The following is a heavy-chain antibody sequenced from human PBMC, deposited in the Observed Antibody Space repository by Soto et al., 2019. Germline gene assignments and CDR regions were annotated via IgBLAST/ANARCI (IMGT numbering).Heavy chain of an antibody. CDR3: ARPGTTSSGYYYYGMDV. Sequence: RESLKISCKGSGYSFTSYWISWVRQMPGKGLEWMGRIDLSDSYTNYSPSFQGHVTISADKSISTAYLQWSSLKASDTAMYYCARPGTTSSGYYYYGMDVWGQGTTVTVSS. CDR1: GYSFTSYW. D-gene: IGHD1-7*01. J-gene: IGHJ6*02. V-gene: IGHV5-10-1*01. CDR2: IDLSDSYT.